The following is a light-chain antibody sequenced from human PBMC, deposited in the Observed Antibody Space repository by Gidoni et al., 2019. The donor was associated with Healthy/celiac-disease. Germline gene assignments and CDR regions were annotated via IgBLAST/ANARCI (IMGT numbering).Light chain of an antibody. CDR2: WAS. V-gene: IGKV4-1*01. CDR3: QQYYSTPPT. J-gene: IGKJ3*01. Sequence: DIVMTQSPDSLSVSLGERATINCKSSQSVLYSSNNKNYLAWYQQKPGQPPKLLIYWASTREAGVPERLSGSGSGTDFTLTISRLKAEDVAVYYCQQYYSTPPTFGPGTKVDIK. CDR1: QSVLYSSNNKNY.